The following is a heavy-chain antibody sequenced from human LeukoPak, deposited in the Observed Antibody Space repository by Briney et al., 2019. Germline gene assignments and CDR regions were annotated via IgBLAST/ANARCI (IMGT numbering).Heavy chain of an antibody. Sequence: PGGSLRLSCAASGFTFRGYNMNWVRQAPGKGLEWVSSMSTSSTYIYYADSIKGRFTISRDDARSLLYLQMDSLIAEDTAVYYCVRDFAFGFCNTTTCRYPFDSWGQGTLVTVSS. D-gene: IGHD3-16*01. V-gene: IGHV3-21*06. CDR3: VRDFAFGFCNTTTCRYPFDS. CDR1: GFTFRGYN. CDR2: MSTSSTYI. J-gene: IGHJ4*02.